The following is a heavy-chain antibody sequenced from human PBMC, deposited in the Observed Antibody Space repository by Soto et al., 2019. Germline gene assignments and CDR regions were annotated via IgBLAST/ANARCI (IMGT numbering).Heavy chain of an antibody. CDR3: ASSYGSGYRAFDY. J-gene: IGHJ4*02. CDR2: INPILSMS. Sequence: QVQLVQSGAEVKKPGSSVTVSCKASGDTFTFYSINWVRQAPGLGLEWMGRINPILSMSNYAQRLQGRVTMTAAKSTSTAYVELSSLRSEDTAMYYCASSYGSGYRAFDYWGQGALVTVSS. V-gene: IGHV1-69*02. CDR1: GDTFTFYS. D-gene: IGHD3-10*01.